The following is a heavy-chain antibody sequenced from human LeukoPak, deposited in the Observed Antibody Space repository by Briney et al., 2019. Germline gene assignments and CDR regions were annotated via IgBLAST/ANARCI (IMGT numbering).Heavy chain of an antibody. CDR3: AKGFDYYYDSSQYYYGMDV. V-gene: IGHV3-30*18. J-gene: IGHJ6*02. D-gene: IGHD3-22*01. Sequence: GGSLRLSCAASGFTFSSYGMHWVRQPPGKGLEWVALISYDGSNAYYAASVQGRFTISRDNSKNTVFLQMISLRAEDTAVYYCAKGFDYYYDSSQYYYGMDVWGQGTTVTVS. CDR1: GFTFSSYG. CDR2: ISYDGSNA.